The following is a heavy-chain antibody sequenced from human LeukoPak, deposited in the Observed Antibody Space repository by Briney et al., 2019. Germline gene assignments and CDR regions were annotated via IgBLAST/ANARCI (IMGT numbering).Heavy chain of an antibody. D-gene: IGHD1-26*01. Sequence: PGGSLRLSCAASGFTFSSYGMHWVRQAPGKGLEWVAVISYDGSNKYYADSVKGRFTISRDNSKNTLYLQMDSLRAEDTAVYYCAKSLGWGLGAFDIWGQGTMVTVSS. V-gene: IGHV3-30*18. CDR3: AKSLGWGLGAFDI. CDR1: GFTFSSYG. CDR2: ISYDGSNK. J-gene: IGHJ3*02.